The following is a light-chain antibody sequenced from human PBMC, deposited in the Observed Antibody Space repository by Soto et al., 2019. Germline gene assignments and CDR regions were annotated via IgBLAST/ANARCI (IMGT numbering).Light chain of an antibody. CDR2: DAS. CDR1: QSVNNF. Sequence: EVVLTQSPATLSLSPGDRATLSCRASQSVNNFLAWYQQKPGQTPRLLIYDASKRATGIPGRFSGSGSGTDFTLTISSLEPEDFAVYYCQQRSNIFGPGTKVDIK. CDR3: QQRSNI. V-gene: IGKV3-11*01. J-gene: IGKJ3*01.